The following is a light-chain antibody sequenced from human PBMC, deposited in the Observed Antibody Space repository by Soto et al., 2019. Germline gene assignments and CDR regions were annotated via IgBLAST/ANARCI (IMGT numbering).Light chain of an antibody. CDR2: DAS. CDR3: QQFDNLPYT. J-gene: IGKJ2*01. V-gene: IGKV1-33*01. CDR1: QDISNY. Sequence: DIQMTQSPSSLSASVGDRVTITCQASQDISNYLNWYQQKPGKAPKLLIYDASNLEIGVPSRFSARGYGTVFTFTISSLQPEDVATYFCQQFDNLPYTFGQGTKLEIK.